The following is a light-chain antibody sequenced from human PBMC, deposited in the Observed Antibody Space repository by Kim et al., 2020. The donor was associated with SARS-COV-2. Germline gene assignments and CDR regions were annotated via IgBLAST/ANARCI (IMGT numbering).Light chain of an antibody. CDR1: SSNIGNNY. V-gene: IGLV1-51*01. CDR3: RTWDSSLSAV. CDR2: DNN. J-gene: IGLJ3*02. Sequence: QSVLTQPPSVSAAPGQKVTISCSGSSSNIGNNYVSWYQQLPGTAPKLLIYDNNKRPSGIPDRFSDSKSGTSATLGITGLQTGDEADYYCRTWDSSLSAVFGGGTQLTVL.